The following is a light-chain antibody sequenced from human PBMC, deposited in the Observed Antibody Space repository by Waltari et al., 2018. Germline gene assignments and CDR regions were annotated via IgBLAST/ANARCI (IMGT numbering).Light chain of an antibody. J-gene: IGKJ3*01. Sequence: IVLTQSPDTLSLSPGERAILSCRASQSIPNNYLAWYQQRPGRAPRLLIYIASSRATGIPDRFSGSGSGTDFTLTISRLEPEDFAVYYCQQSGTSPFTFGPGTKVDI. CDR1: QSIPNNY. V-gene: IGKV3-20*01. CDR2: IAS. CDR3: QQSGTSPFT.